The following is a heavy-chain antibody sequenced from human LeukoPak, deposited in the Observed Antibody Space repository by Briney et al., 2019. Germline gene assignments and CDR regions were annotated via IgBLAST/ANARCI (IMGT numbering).Heavy chain of an antibody. CDR3: AKVGSGYYYYMDV. Sequence: PGGSLRLSCAASGFTFSSYAMNWVRQAPGKGLEWVSAISGSGGSTYYADSVKGRFTISRDNSKNTLYLQMNSLRAEDTAVYYCAKVGSGYYYYMDVWGKGTTVTVSS. CDR1: GFTFSSYA. J-gene: IGHJ6*03. V-gene: IGHV3-23*01. CDR2: ISGSGGST. D-gene: IGHD6-19*01.